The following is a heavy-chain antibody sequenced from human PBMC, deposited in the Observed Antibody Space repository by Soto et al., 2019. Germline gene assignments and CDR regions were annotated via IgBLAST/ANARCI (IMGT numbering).Heavy chain of an antibody. D-gene: IGHD6-13*01. Sequence: DSVKGRFTISRDNSKNTLYLQMNSLRADDTAVYYCARDPGSSWYYFDYRGPGTLVTVSS. J-gene: IGHJ4*02. CDR3: ARDPGSSWYYFDY. V-gene: IGHV3-30*07.